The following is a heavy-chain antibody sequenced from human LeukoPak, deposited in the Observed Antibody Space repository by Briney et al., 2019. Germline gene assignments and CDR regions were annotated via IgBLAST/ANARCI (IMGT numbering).Heavy chain of an antibody. Sequence: GGSLRLSCAASGFTVSSNYMSWVRQAPGKGLEWVSVIYSGGSTYYADSAKGRFTISRDNSKNTLYLQMNSLRAEDTAVYYCARDGYYYDSSGRRYFDYWGQGTLVTVSS. J-gene: IGHJ4*02. D-gene: IGHD3-22*01. CDR1: GFTVSSNY. CDR2: IYSGGST. CDR3: ARDGYYYDSSGRRYFDY. V-gene: IGHV3-66*01.